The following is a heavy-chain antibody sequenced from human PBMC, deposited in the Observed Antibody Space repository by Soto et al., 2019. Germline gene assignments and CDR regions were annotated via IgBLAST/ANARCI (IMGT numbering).Heavy chain of an antibody. V-gene: IGHV6-1*01. CDR2: TYYRSKWYN. Sequence: QTLSLTCAISGDSVSSNSAAWNWIRQSPSRGLEWLGRTYYRSKWYNDYAVSVKSRITINPDTSKNQFSLQLNSVTPEDTAVYYCAREGYDILIGYYKPSYYYYVMDVCGQGPRATVYS. D-gene: IGHD3-9*01. CDR3: AREGYDILIGYYKPSYYYYVMDV. CDR1: GDSVSSNSAA. J-gene: IGHJ6*02.